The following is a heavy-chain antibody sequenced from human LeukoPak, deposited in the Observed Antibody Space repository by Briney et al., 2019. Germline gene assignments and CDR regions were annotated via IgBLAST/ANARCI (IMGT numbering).Heavy chain of an antibody. J-gene: IGHJ5*01. D-gene: IGHD2-2*01. CDR1: GFTFNKYA. V-gene: IGHV3-23*01. Sequence: GGSLRLSCAPSGFTFNKYAMRGVPQAPEGGGECVSAIRASGGTTHYADSVKGRFTISRYNSENTLFLQMNSLRAEDTAVYYCAKEPREYCSSTSCPNWFDSWGQGTLVTVSS. CDR3: AKEPREYCSSTSCPNWFDS. CDR2: IRASGGTT.